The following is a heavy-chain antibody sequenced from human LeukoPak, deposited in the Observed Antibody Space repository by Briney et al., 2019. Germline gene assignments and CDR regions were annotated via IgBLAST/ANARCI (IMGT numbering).Heavy chain of an antibody. D-gene: IGHD1-1*01. Sequence: GGSLRLSCAASGFTFSSYGMHWVRQAPGKGLEWVAVIWYDGSNKYYADSVKGRFTISRDNSKNTLYLQMNSLRAEDTAVYYCARGRQLTARSALDVWGQGTTVIVSS. J-gene: IGHJ6*02. CDR1: GFTFSSYG. CDR3: ARGRQLTARSALDV. CDR2: IWYDGSNK. V-gene: IGHV3-33*01.